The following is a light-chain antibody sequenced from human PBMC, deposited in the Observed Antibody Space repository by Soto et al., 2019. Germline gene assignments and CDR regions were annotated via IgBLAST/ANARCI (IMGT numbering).Light chain of an antibody. CDR1: QDIGND. J-gene: IGKJ1*01. CDR3: QQYDSYSWT. Sequence: PSSLSASVRDRVTITCRASQDIGNDLGWYQQKPGKAPNLLIYAASSLRSGVPSRFSGSGSGTHFTLTINSLQAEDSATYYCQQYDSYSWTFGQGTKVDIK. CDR2: AAS. V-gene: IGKV1-6*02.